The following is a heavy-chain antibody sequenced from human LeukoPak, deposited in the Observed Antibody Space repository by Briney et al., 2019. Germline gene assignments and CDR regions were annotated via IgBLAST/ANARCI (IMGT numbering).Heavy chain of an antibody. CDR3: VREIGQRLVSGIDY. CDR2: ISTYNGDT. CDR1: GFTFGTYT. Sequence: ASVKVSCKASGFTFGTYTISWVRQAPGQGLEWMGCISTYNGDTNYAQNLQGRVTMTTDPSTNTAYMELRSLRSDDTAVYYCVREIGQRLVSGIDYWGQGTLVTVSS. J-gene: IGHJ4*02. D-gene: IGHD6-13*01. V-gene: IGHV1-18*01.